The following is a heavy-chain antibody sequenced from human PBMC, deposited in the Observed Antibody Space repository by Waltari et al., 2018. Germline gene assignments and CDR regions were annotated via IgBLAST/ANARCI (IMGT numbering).Heavy chain of an antibody. J-gene: IGHJ6*02. CDR2: IYYSGST. V-gene: IGHV4-59*01. Sequence: QVQLQELGPGLVKPSETLSLTCTVSGGSISSYYWSWIRQPPGKGLEWIGYIYYSGSTNYNPSLKSRVTISVDTSKNQFSLKLSSVTAADTAVYYCARGVLFGFGEFHYYYGMDVWGQGTTVTVSS. CDR1: GGSISSYY. D-gene: IGHD3-10*01. CDR3: ARGVLFGFGEFHYYYGMDV.